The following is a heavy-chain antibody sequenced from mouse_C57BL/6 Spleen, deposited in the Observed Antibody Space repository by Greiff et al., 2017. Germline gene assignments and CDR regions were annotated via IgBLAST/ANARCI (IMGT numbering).Heavy chain of an antibody. CDR3: AKNIYGRHAMDY. J-gene: IGHJ4*01. CDR1: GFSLTSYG. CDR2: IWSGGST. V-gene: IGHV2-4*01. D-gene: IGHD1-1*01. Sequence: VQLQQSGPGLVQPSQSLSITCTVSGFSLTSYGVHWVRQPPGKGLEWLGVIWSGGSTDYNAAFISRLGISKDNSNSQVFFKMNSLQADDTAIYYCAKNIYGRHAMDYWGQGTSVTVSS.